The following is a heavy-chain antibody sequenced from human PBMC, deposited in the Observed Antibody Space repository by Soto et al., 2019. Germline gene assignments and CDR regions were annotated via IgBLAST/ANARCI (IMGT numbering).Heavy chain of an antibody. V-gene: IGHV4-39*01. Sequence: QLQLQESGPGLVKPSETLSLTCSVSGGSISSSSYYWGWIRQPPGKGLEWIGSIYYSGSIYYNPPLKSRATISVDTSKNQFSLKLSSVTAAETAVYYCARQSSGWYNWFDPWGQGTLVTVSS. CDR2: IYYSGSI. J-gene: IGHJ5*02. D-gene: IGHD6-19*01. CDR1: GGSISSSSYY. CDR3: ARQSSGWYNWFDP.